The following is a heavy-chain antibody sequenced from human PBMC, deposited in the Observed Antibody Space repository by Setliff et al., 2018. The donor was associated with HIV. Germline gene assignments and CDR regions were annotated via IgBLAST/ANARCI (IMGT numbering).Heavy chain of an antibody. D-gene: IGHD2-15*01. Sequence: GASVKVSCKASGGTFSSYSITWVRQAPGQGLEWMGGIIPIFNTANYAQKFQGRVTITADESTSTAYMGLSSLGSEDTAVYYCARGSGGYCSGGSCYSGFGLALWGQGTTVTVSS. J-gene: IGHJ6*02. CDR2: IIPIFNTA. V-gene: IGHV1-69*13. CDR1: GGTFSSYS. CDR3: ARGSGGYCSGGSCYSGFGLAL.